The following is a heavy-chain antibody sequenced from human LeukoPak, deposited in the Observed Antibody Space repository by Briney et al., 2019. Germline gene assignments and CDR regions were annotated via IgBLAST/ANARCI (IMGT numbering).Heavy chain of an antibody. V-gene: IGHV4-59*08. CDR1: GGSISSYY. CDR2: IYYSGST. Sequence: SETLSLTCTVSGGSISSYYWSWIRQPPGKGLEWIGYIYYSGSTNYNPSLKSRVTISVDTSKNQFSLKLSSVTAADTAVYYCARAYSSSWYDYWGQGTLVTVSS. CDR3: ARAYSSSWYDY. J-gene: IGHJ4*02. D-gene: IGHD6-13*01.